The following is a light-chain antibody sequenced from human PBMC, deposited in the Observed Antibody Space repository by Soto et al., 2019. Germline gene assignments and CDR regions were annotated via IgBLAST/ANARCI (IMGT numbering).Light chain of an antibody. CDR3: TSYTVSSTWV. J-gene: IGLJ3*02. V-gene: IGLV2-14*01. CDR1: SSDVGGYNY. CDR2: EVS. Sequence: QSALTQPASVSGSPGQSITISRTGTSSDVGGYNYVSWYQQHPGNAPKLMIYEVSNRPSGVSDRFSGSKSGNTASLTISGLQAEDEADYYCTSYTVSSTWVFGGGTKLTVL.